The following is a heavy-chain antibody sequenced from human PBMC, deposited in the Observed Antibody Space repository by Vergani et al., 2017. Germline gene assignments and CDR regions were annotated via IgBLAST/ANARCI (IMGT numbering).Heavy chain of an antibody. CDR3: ARGYCSGGSCYDP. J-gene: IGHJ5*02. D-gene: IGHD2-15*01. CDR1: GGTFSSYA. V-gene: IGHV1-69*06. Sequence: QVQLVQSGAEVMKPGSSVKVSCKASGGTFSSYAISWVRQAPGQGLEWMGRIIPIFGTANYAQKLQGRVTMTTDTSTSTAYMELRSLRSDDTAVYYCARGYCSGGSCYDPWGQGTLVTVSS. CDR2: IIPIFGTA.